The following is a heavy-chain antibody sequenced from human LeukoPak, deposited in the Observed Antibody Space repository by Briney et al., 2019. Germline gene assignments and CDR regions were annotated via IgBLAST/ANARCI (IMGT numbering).Heavy chain of an antibody. D-gene: IGHD2-2*01. V-gene: IGHV4-59*08. J-gene: IGHJ4*02. Sequence: PSETLSLTCTVSGGSISSYYWSWIRQPPGKGLEWIGYIYYSGSTNYNPSLKSRVTISVDTSKNQFSLKLSSVTAADTAVYYCARHGPRSVVVVPAASPFDYWGQGTLVTVSS. CDR1: GGSISSYY. CDR3: ARHGPRSVVVVPAASPFDY. CDR2: IYYSGST.